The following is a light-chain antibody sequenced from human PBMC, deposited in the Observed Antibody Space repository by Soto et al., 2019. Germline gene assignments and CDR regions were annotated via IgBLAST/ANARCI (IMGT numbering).Light chain of an antibody. CDR1: QSVRSTY. CDR3: QQFSGSVT. Sequence: VLTQSTGTLSLCPGERATLSCRASQSVRSTYLAWYQQKPGQAPRLLIYGASKRQRGVPDRFSGGGSETDFTLTISSLEPEDFAVYYCQQFSGSVTFGGGTRVDIK. V-gene: IGKV3-20*01. CDR2: GAS. J-gene: IGKJ4*01.